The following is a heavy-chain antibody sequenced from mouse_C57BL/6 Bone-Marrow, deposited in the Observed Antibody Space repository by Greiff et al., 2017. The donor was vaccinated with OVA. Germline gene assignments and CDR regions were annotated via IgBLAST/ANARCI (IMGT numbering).Heavy chain of an antibody. CDR3: ARSPITTVVAPYWYFDV. V-gene: IGHV14-2*01. CDR2: IDPEDGET. Sequence: EVQLVESGAELVKPGASVKLSCTASGFNIKDYYMHWVKQRTEQGLEWIGRIDPEDGETKYAPKFQGKATITADTSSNTAYLQLSSLTSEDTAVYYCARSPITTVVAPYWYFDVWGTGTTVTVSS. J-gene: IGHJ1*03. CDR1: GFNIKDYY. D-gene: IGHD1-1*01.